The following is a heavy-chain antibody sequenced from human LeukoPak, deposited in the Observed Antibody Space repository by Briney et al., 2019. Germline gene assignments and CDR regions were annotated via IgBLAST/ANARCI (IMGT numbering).Heavy chain of an antibody. CDR2: MYYTGST. D-gene: IGHD6-13*01. CDR1: GGSTASSSHY. CDR3: ARASFSIAAAGTIDY. V-gene: IGHV4-39*01. Sequence: SETLSLTCTVSGGSTASSSHYWGWIRQSPGKGLEWIAIMYYTGSTYYNPPLKSRVSIPVDTSRNQFSLKLTSVTAADTAVYYCARASFSIAAAGTIDYWGQGTLVTVSS. J-gene: IGHJ4*02.